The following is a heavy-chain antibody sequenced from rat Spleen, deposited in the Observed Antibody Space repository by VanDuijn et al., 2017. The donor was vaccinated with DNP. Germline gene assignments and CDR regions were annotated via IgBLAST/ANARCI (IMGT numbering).Heavy chain of an antibody. J-gene: IGHJ1*01. CDR1: GFSLSSYG. D-gene: IGHD1-11*01. V-gene: IGHV2-13*01. Sequence: VQLRESGPGLVKPSLTLSLTCTVSGFSLSSYGVIWVRQPPGKGLEWMGVIWPNGNTNYNSALKSRLSFSRDTSKSQVFLQMNSLQPEDTGTYYCARHRGGAFAGYFDFWGPGTMVTVSS. CDR2: IWPNGNT. CDR3: ARHRGGAFAGYFDF.